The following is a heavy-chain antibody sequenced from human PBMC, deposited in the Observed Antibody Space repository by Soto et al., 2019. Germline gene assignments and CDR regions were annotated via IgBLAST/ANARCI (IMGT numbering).Heavy chain of an antibody. CDR2: ISWDGGTT. CDR1: GFTFDDYP. D-gene: IGHD3-16*01. V-gene: IGHV3-43*01. Sequence: DVQLVESGGVVVQPGGSLRLSCAASGFTFDDYPMHWVRQPPGKGLEWVSLISWDGGTTHYSDSVKGRFTISRDNSKNSLFLQMNSLRTEDTALYYCAKWGSVGAYGPFCFDYWGQGALVTVSS. CDR3: AKWGSVGAYGPFCFDY. J-gene: IGHJ4*02.